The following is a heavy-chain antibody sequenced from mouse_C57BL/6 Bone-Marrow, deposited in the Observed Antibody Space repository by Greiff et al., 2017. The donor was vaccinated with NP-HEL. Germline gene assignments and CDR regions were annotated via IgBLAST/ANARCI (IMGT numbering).Heavy chain of an antibody. V-gene: IGHV1-59*01. CDR2: IDPSDSYT. D-gene: IGHD1-1*01. J-gene: IGHJ1*03. CDR3: ARGITTVVYWYFDV. Sequence: VQLQQPGAELVRPGTSVKLSCKASGYTFTSYWMHWVKQRPGQGLKWIGVIDPSDSYTNYNQKFKGKATLTVDTSSSTAYMQLSSLTSEDSAVYYCARGITTVVYWYFDVWGTGTTVTVSS. CDR1: GYTFTSYW.